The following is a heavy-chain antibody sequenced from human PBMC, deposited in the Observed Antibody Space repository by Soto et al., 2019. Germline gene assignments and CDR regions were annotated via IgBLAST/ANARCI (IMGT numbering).Heavy chain of an antibody. CDR3: ATSGGP. CDR1: RATFSTYT. V-gene: IGHV1-69*02. CDR2: IIPMLNIP. D-gene: IGHD2-15*01. J-gene: IGHJ5*02. Sequence: QVQLMQSGAEVRKPGSSVKVSCKTSRATFSTYTLSWVRQAPGQGLEWMGRIIPMLNIPNYAQKFQDRVTFTADKSTSTAYMEVSSLRSEDTAIYYCATSGGPWGQGTLITVSS.